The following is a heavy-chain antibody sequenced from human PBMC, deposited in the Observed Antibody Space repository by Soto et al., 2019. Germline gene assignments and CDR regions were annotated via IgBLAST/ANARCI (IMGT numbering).Heavy chain of an antibody. CDR3: ARAGIYSDYFTGAQDP. J-gene: IGHJ5*02. CDR2: IIPIFDKA. D-gene: IGHD4-17*01. Sequence: QVQLVQSGAEVKKPGSSVKVSCKGSGATFTSYGVIWVRQAPGQGLEWMGGIIPIFDKANYARKFQARLTITADKSTSTALMELRSLRSEDTAVYYCARAGIYSDYFTGAQDPWGQGTLVTVSS. V-gene: IGHV1-69*06. CDR1: GATFTSYG.